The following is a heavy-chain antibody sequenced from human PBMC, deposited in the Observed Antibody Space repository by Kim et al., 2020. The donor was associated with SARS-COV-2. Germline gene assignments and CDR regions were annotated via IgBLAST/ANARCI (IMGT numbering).Heavy chain of an antibody. CDR3: ARWRQYYYDSSGNTAFDY. J-gene: IGHJ4*02. CDR1: GGSFSGYY. Sequence: SETLSLTCAVYGGSFSGYYWSWIRQPPGKGLEWIGEINHSGSTNYNPSLKSRVTISVDTSKNQFSLKLSSVTAADTAVYYCARWRQYYYDSSGNTAFDYWGQGTLVTVSS. D-gene: IGHD3-22*01. CDR2: INHSGST. V-gene: IGHV4-34*01.